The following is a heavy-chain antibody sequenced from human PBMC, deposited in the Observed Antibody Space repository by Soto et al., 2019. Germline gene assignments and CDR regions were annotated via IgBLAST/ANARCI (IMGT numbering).Heavy chain of an antibody. J-gene: IGHJ4*02. CDR1: GGSVSSQY. V-gene: IGHV4-4*07. D-gene: IGHD3-10*01. CDR3: ASQDYGKSVYYFDY. CDR2: IYNGGIP. Sequence: SETLSLTCTVSGGSVSSQYWSWIRQPAGKGLEWIGRIYNGGIPLIHPSLESRVALSLDTSKNQFSLTLSSVTAADTATYYCASQDYGKSVYYFDYWGRGTLVTVSS.